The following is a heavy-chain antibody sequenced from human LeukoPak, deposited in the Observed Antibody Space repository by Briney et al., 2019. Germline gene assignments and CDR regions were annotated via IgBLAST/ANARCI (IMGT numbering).Heavy chain of an antibody. V-gene: IGHV4-39*07. CDR2: IYYSGST. CDR1: GGSISSSSYY. J-gene: IGHJ4*02. D-gene: IGHD3-10*01. CDR3: ARDSYYYGSGNYPLDY. Sequence: SETLSLTCTVSGGSISSSSYYWGWIRQPPGKGLEWIGSIYYSGSTYYNPSLKSRVTISVDTSKNQFSLKLSSVTAADTAMYYCARDSYYYGSGNYPLDYWGQGILVTVSS.